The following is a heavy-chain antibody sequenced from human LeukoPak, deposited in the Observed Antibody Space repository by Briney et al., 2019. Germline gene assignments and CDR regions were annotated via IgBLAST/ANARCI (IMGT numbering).Heavy chain of an antibody. CDR1: GFTFSTNS. D-gene: IGHD2-21*02. J-gene: IGHJ4*02. V-gene: IGHV3-21*01. CDR2: VTRSSNYK. CDR3: ARSAYCGSDCLSNLDY. Sequence: GGSLRLSCAASGFTFSTNSMNWVRQAPGKGLEWVSSVTRSSNYKYYADSVKGRFTISRDNAKDSLYLQMNSLRAEDTAIYYCARSAYCGSDCLSNLDYSGQGTLVTVSS.